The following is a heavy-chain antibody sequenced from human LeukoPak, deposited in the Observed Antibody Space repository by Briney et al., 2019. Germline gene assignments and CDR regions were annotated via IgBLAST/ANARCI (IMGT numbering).Heavy chain of an antibody. J-gene: IGHJ3*02. V-gene: IGHV3-48*04. CDR2: ISSSSSTI. CDR3: ARESTYYDILTGYCSGAFDI. Sequence: GSLRLSCAASGFTFSSYSMNWVRQAPGKGLEWVSYISSSSSTIYYADSVKGRFTISRDNAKNSLYLQMNSLRAEDTAVYYCARESTYYDILTGYCSGAFDIWGQGTMVTVSS. D-gene: IGHD3-9*01. CDR1: GFTFSSYS.